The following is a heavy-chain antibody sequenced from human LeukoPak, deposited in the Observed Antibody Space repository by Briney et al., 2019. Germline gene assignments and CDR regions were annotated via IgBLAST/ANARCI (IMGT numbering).Heavy chain of an antibody. CDR3: ASEWEVPSAEYFPQ. Sequence: GGSLRLSCAASGFTVSSNYMSWVRQAPGKGLEWVSVIYSGGSTYYADSVKGRFAISRDNSKNTLYLQMNSLRAEDTAVYYCASEWEVPSAEYFPQCGQGYLVSV. D-gene: IGHD1-26*01. CDR2: IYSGGST. CDR1: GFTVSSNY. J-gene: IGHJ1*01. V-gene: IGHV3-66*01.